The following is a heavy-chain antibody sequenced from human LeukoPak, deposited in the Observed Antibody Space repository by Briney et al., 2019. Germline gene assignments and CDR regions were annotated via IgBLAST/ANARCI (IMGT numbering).Heavy chain of an antibody. CDR1: GFTFSSYA. J-gene: IGHJ4*02. V-gene: IGHV3-23*01. Sequence: GGSLRLSCAASGFTFSSYAMSSVRQAPGKGLEWGSAIISSGGSTYYAASVKGRFTITRDNTKNTLYLQMNSLRAEDTAVYYCAKGHGIVVVPAAIPDDYWGQGTLVTVSS. D-gene: IGHD2-2*02. CDR2: IISSGGST. CDR3: AKGHGIVVVPAAIPDDY.